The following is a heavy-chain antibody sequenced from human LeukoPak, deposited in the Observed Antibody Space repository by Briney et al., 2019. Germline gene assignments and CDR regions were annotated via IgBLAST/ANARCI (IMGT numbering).Heavy chain of an antibody. J-gene: IGHJ4*02. CDR1: GYTFTSYA. Sequence: ASVKVSCKASGYTFTSYAMNWVRQAPGQGLEWMGWINTNTGNPTYAQGFTGRFVFSLDTSVSTAYLQISSLKAEDTAVYYCARGVRWSYRYYFDYWGQGTPVTVSS. CDR2: INTNTGNP. V-gene: IGHV7-4-1*02. D-gene: IGHD1-26*01. CDR3: ARGVRWSYRYYFDY.